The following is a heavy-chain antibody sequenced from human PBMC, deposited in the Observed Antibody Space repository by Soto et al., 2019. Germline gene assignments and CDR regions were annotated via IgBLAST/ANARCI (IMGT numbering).Heavy chain of an antibody. D-gene: IGHD4-4*01. J-gene: IGHJ4*02. Sequence: PGGSLRLSCAASGFTFSSYAMSWVRQAPGKGLEWVSAISGSGGSTYYADSVKGRSTISRDNSKNTLYLQMNSLRAEDTAVYYCARDSGVTTTGPAFDYWGQGTLVTVSS. CDR1: GFTFSSYA. CDR2: ISGSGGST. CDR3: ARDSGVTTTGPAFDY. V-gene: IGHV3-23*01.